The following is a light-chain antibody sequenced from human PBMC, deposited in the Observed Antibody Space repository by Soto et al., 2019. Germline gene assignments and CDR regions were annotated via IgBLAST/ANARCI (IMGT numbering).Light chain of an antibody. CDR2: DAS. CDR1: QSISSW. Sequence: DIQMTQSPSTLSASVGDRVTITCRASQSISSWLAWYQQKPGKAPKFLIYDASSLESGVPSRFSGSGSGTEFTLTISSLQTEDFATYYCKQYSSYWTFGQGTKV. CDR3: KQYSSYWT. V-gene: IGKV1-5*01. J-gene: IGKJ1*01.